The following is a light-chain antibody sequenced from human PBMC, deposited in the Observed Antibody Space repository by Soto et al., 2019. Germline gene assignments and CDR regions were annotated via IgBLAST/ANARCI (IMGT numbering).Light chain of an antibody. CDR2: AAS. J-gene: IGKJ1*01. Sequence: IQLTQSPSSLSASVGDRVTITCRASQGISSYLAWYQQKPGKAPKLLIYAASTLQSGVPSRFSGSGSGTDFNLTISSLEPEDFAVYYCQHYGYSLWTFGQGTKVDIK. CDR3: QHYGYSLWT. CDR1: QGISSY. V-gene: IGKV1-9*01.